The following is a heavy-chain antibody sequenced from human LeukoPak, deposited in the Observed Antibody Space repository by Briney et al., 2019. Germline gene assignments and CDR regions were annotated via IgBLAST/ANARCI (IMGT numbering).Heavy chain of an antibody. CDR3: AKPLKTYCSSASCSLFDY. V-gene: IGHV3-43D*03. D-gene: IGHD2-2*01. CDR2: ISWDGGST. CDR1: GFTFDDYA. Sequence: GGSLRLSCAASGFTFDDYAMHWVRQAPGKGLEWVSLISWDGGSTYYADSVKGRFTISRDNSKNSLYLQMNSLRAEDTALYYCAKPLKTYCSSASCSLFDYWGQGTLVTVSS. J-gene: IGHJ4*02.